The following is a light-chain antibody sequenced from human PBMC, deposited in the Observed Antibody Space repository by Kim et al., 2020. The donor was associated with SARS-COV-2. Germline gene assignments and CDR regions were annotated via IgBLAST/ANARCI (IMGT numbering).Light chain of an antibody. CDR2: QDS. CDR1: TLGHKY. CDR3: QAWDSSVV. J-gene: IGLJ3*02. Sequence: SASPGQTATITCSGDTLGHKYASWYQQKPGQSPLLVIYQDSRRPSGIPERFSGSNSGNTATLTISGTQAMDEAAYYCQAWDSSVVFGGGTQLTVL. V-gene: IGLV3-1*01.